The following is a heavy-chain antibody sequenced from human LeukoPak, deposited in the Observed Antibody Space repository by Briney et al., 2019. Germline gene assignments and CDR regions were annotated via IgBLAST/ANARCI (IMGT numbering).Heavy chain of an antibody. CDR3: AKDQDNWGLSTYYGMDV. CDR2: ISYDGSNK. D-gene: IGHD7-27*01. J-gene: IGHJ6*02. CDR1: GFTFSSYG. Sequence: GGSLRLSCAASGFTFSSYGMHWVRQAPGKGLEWVAVISYDGSNKYYADSVKGRFTISRDNSKNTLYLQMNSQRAEDTAVYYCAKDQDNWGLSTYYGMDVWGQGTTVTVSS. V-gene: IGHV3-30*18.